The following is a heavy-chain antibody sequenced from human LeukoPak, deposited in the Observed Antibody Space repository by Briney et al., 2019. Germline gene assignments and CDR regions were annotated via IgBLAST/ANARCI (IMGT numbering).Heavy chain of an antibody. J-gene: IGHJ4*02. Sequence: GGSLRLSCAGSGFTFSSSWIHWVRQAPGKGLVWVSRVNGDGSTIDYAASVKGRFTISRDNAKNTLYLQMNSLSAEDTAVYYCARAGNYYFEYWGQGTLVTVSS. CDR3: ARAGNYYFEY. D-gene: IGHD1-1*01. V-gene: IGHV3-74*01. CDR2: VNGDGSTI. CDR1: GFTFSSSW.